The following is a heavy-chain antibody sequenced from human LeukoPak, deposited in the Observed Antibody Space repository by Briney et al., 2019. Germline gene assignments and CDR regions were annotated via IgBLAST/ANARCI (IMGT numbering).Heavy chain of an antibody. CDR2: IYYSGST. Sequence: SETLSLTCTVSGGSISSYYWSWIRQPPGKGLGWIGYIYYSGSTNYNPSLKSRVTISVDTSKNQFSLKLSSVTAADTAVYYCARGYYDFWSGYSPRWFDPWGQGTLVTVSS. CDR3: ARGYYDFWSGYSPRWFDP. D-gene: IGHD3-3*01. J-gene: IGHJ5*02. V-gene: IGHV4-59*01. CDR1: GGSISSYY.